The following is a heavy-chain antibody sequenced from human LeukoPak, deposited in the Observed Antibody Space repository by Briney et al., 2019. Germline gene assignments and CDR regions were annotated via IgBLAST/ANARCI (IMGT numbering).Heavy chain of an antibody. J-gene: IGHJ4*02. Sequence: PGGSLRLSCAASGFTFDDYAMHWVRQPPGKGLEWVSFISGDGGSTYYAGSVKGRFTVSRDNSKNSLYLQMNSLRTEDTALYYCAKDISRNFVVVPAADYWGQGTLVTVSS. CDR3: AKDISRNFVVVPAADY. CDR2: ISGDGGST. D-gene: IGHD2-2*01. CDR1: GFTFDDYA. V-gene: IGHV3-43*02.